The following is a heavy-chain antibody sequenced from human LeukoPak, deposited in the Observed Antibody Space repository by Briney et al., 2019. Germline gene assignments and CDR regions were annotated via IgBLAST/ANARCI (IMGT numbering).Heavy chain of an antibody. D-gene: IGHD3-3*01. Sequence: GGPLRLSCAASGFTFNSNDMDMSWVRQAPGKGLEWVSSISNKGGGTYYADFVKGRFTISRDFSKNTLYLQINSLRAQDTAVYYCATDPSREAVFEWWGQGNLVTVSS. V-gene: IGHV3-23*01. CDR1: GFTFNSND. CDR2: ISNKGGGT. J-gene: IGHJ4*02. CDR3: ATDPSREAVFEW.